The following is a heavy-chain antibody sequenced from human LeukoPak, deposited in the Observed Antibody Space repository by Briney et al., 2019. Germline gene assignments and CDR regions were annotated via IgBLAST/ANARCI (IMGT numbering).Heavy chain of an antibody. J-gene: IGHJ5*02. CDR2: IYYSGST. Sequence: SETLSLTCTVSGSSISSYYWSWIRQPPGKGLEWIGYIYYSGSTYYNPSLKSRVTISVDTSKNQFSLKLSSVTAADTAVYYCASELSRSSSWYILGWFDPWGQGTLVTVSS. D-gene: IGHD6-13*01. V-gene: IGHV4-59*08. CDR3: ASELSRSSSWYILGWFDP. CDR1: GSSISSYY.